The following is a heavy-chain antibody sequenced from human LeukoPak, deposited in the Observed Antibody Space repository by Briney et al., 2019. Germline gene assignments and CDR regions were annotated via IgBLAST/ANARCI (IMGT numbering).Heavy chain of an antibody. V-gene: IGHV4-34*12. Sequence: SENLSRNCAGYGGSFSGYYWSWIRQSPGKGLEWIGSIFHSGITYYNPSLKSRITISVDTSKNQFSLRLSSVTAADTAVYYCARRISTRRGETCSSTSCYFDYWGQGTLVTVSS. CDR2: IFHSGIT. J-gene: IGHJ4*02. D-gene: IGHD2-2*01. CDR1: GGSFSGYY. CDR3: ARRISTRRGETCSSTSCYFDY.